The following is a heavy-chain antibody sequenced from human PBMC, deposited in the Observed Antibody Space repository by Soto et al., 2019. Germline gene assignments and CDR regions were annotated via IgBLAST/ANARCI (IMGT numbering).Heavy chain of an antibody. Sequence: QVQLLESGPGLVKPSETLSLTCTVSGGSISSYYWSWIRQPPGKGLEWIGYIYYSGSTNYNPSLKSRVNISVDTCKNRCGLKLSSVTAADTAVYYCARYCSSTSCAGGLDYWGQGTLVTVSS. CDR2: IYYSGST. CDR1: GGSISSYY. D-gene: IGHD2-2*01. J-gene: IGHJ4*02. V-gene: IGHV4-59*01. CDR3: ARYCSSTSCAGGLDY.